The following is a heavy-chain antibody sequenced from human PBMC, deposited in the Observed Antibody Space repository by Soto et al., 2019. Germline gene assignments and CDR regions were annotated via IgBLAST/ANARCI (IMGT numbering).Heavy chain of an antibody. Sequence: QVQLQESGPGLVNPSQTLSLTCTVSGGSISSGGYYWSWIRQHPGKGLEWIGYIYYSGSTYYNPSLKNRITISVDTSKNQFSLKLSSVTAADTAVYYCARDSSSWSFDYWGQGTLVTVSS. CDR3: ARDSSSWSFDY. V-gene: IGHV4-31*03. CDR1: GGSISSGGYY. J-gene: IGHJ4*02. CDR2: IYYSGST. D-gene: IGHD6-13*01.